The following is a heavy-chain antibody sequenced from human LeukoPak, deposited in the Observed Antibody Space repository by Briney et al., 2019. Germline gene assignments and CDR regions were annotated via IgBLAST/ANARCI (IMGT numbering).Heavy chain of an antibody. Sequence: PSETLSLTCTVSGGSISSYYWSWIRQPPGKGLEWIGYIYYSGSTNYNPSLKSRVTISVDTSKNQFSLKLSSVTAADTAVYYCARAGYSSGWYEGWGQGTLVTVSS. J-gene: IGHJ4*02. V-gene: IGHV4-59*01. D-gene: IGHD6-19*01. CDR3: ARAGYSSGWYEG. CDR2: IYYSGST. CDR1: GGSISSYY.